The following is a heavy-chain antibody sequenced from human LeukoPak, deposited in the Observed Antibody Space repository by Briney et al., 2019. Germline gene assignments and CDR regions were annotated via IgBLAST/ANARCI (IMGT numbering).Heavy chain of an antibody. CDR2: IYYSGST. D-gene: IGHD1-14*01. CDR3: ARQGSYHGPVQQ. J-gene: IGHJ1*01. Sequence: PSQTLSLTCTVSGGSISSGDYYWSWIRQPPGKGLEWIGYIYYSGSTYYNPSLKSRVTISVDTSKNQFSLKLSSVTAADTAVYYCARQGSYHGPVQQWGQGALVTVSS. V-gene: IGHV4-30-4*01. CDR1: GGSISSGDYY.